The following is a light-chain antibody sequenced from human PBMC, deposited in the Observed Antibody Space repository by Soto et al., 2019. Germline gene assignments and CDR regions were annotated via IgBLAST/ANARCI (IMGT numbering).Light chain of an antibody. CDR1: QSVGNSF. J-gene: IGKJ4*01. Sequence: VLTQSPCTLSLSPGGRATLSCRASQSVGNSFVAWYQQKPGQPPRLLIYGASSRATGIPDRFSGSGSGTEFSLTISRLEPEDFAVYYCHQYGISTFGGGTKVDIK. CDR3: HQYGIST. V-gene: IGKV3-20*01. CDR2: GAS.